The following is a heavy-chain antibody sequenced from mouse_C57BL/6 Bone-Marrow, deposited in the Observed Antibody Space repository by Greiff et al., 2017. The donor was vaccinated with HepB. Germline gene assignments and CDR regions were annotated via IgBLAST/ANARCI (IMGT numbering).Heavy chain of an antibody. CDR1: GYTFTSYW. D-gene: IGHD1-1*01. J-gene: IGHJ3*01. V-gene: IGHV1-69*01. Sequence: QVQLQQPGAELVMPGASVKLSCKASGYTFTSYWMHWVKQRPGQGLEWIGEIDPSDSYTNYNQKFKGKSTLTVDKSSSTAYMQLSSLTSEDSAVYYCARGSHYYGSSYSFAYWCQGTLVTVSA. CDR3: ARGSHYYGSSYSFAY. CDR2: IDPSDSYT.